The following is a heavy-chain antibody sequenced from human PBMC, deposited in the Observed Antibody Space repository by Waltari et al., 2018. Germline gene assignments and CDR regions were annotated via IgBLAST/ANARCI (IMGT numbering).Heavy chain of an antibody. V-gene: IGHV4-34*01. D-gene: IGHD1-26*01. CDR2: INYSGST. CDR1: GGSFSGYY. Sequence: QVQLQQWGAGLLKPSETLSLTCAVYGGSFSGYYWSRIRQSPGKGLEWIGEINYSGSTNSSPTRKSRVTISIDTSKTKFSLELTSVTGADTAVYYCAGTPVGVTFLYFDYWGQGTLVTVSS. J-gene: IGHJ4*02. CDR3: AGTPVGVTFLYFDY.